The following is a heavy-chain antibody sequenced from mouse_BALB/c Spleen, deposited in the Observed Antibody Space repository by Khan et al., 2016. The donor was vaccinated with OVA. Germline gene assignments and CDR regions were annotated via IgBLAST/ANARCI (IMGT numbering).Heavy chain of an antibody. D-gene: IGHD2-1*01. V-gene: IGHV5-12-1*01. J-gene: IGHJ4*01. CDR1: GFAFSSYD. Sequence: EVELVESGGGLVKPGGSLKLSCAASGFAFSSYDMSWVRQTPEKRLEWVAYISSGGGNTYYPDTVKGRFTISRDNAKNTLYLQMSSLKSEDTDMYYSARRWGGNFYYAMDYWGQGMSVTVSS. CDR3: ARRWGGNFYYAMDY. CDR2: ISSGGGNT.